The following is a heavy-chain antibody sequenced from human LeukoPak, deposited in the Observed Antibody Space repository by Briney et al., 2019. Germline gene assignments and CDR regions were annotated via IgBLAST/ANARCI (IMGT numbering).Heavy chain of an antibody. Sequence: SETLSLTCTVSGGSISSSSYYWGWIRQPPGKGLEWIGSIYYSGSTYYNPSLKSQVTISVDTSKNQFSLKLSSVTAADTAVYYCARQDQVLLWFGELGGSFDYWGQGTLVTVSS. CDR2: IYYSGST. V-gene: IGHV4-39*01. CDR1: GGSISSSSYY. D-gene: IGHD3-10*01. CDR3: ARQDQVLLWFGELGGSFDY. J-gene: IGHJ4*02.